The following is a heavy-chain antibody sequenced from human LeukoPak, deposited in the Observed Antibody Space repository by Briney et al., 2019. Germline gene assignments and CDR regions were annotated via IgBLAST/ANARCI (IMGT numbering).Heavy chain of an antibody. D-gene: IGHD2-21*01. CDR3: ATYFRGDFDY. J-gene: IGHJ4*02. Sequence: PGGSLRLSCATSGFTFSSYAMSWVRQAPGKGLEWVSSVSGGGGSTWYADSVKGRFTVSRDNSKNTLFLEMTSLRAEDTALYYCATYFRGDFDYWGQGTLVTVSS. CDR2: VSGGGGST. CDR1: GFTFSSYA. V-gene: IGHV3-23*01.